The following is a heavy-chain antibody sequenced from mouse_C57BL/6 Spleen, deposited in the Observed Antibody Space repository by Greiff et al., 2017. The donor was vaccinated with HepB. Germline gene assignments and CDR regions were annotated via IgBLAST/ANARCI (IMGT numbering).Heavy chain of an antibody. CDR2: IDPSDSYT. J-gene: IGHJ2*01. CDR1: GYTFTSYW. V-gene: IGHV1-59*01. Sequence: QVQLKQSGAELVRPGTSVKLSCKASGYTFTSYWLHWVKQRPGQGLEWIGVIDPSDSYTNYNQKFKGKATLTVDTSSSTAYMQLSSLTSEDSAVYYCARGSTMVTTTEYYFDYWGQGTTLTVSS. CDR3: ARGSTMVTTTEYYFDY. D-gene: IGHD2-2*01.